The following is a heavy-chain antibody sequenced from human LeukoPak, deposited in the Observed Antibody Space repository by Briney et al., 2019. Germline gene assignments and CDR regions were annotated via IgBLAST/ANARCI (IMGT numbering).Heavy chain of an antibody. CDR2: IYYSGST. J-gene: IGHJ4*02. CDR3: ARVFKKGYYDSSGNIDY. Sequence: PSETLSLTCTVSGGSISSGDYYWRWVRQPPGEGVGWIGYIYYSGSTYYNPSLKSRVTISVDTSKNQFSLKLSSVTAADTAVYYCARVFKKGYYDSSGNIDYWGQGTLVTVSS. D-gene: IGHD3-22*01. CDR1: GGSISSGDYY. V-gene: IGHV4-30-4*01.